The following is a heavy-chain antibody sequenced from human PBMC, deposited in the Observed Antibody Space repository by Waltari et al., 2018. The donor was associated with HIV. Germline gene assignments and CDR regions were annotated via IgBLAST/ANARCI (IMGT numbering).Heavy chain of an antibody. Sequence: QVQLQQWGAGLLKPSETLSLTCAVYGGSFSGYYWSWIRPPPGKGLEWIGEINHSGSTNSNPSLKSRVTISVDTSKNQFSLKLSSVTAADTAVYYCARGPRYDSSGEPPTRYFDLWGRGTLVTVSS. V-gene: IGHV4-34*01. CDR2: INHSGST. D-gene: IGHD3-22*01. J-gene: IGHJ2*01. CDR1: GGSFSGYY. CDR3: ARGPRYDSSGEPPTRYFDL.